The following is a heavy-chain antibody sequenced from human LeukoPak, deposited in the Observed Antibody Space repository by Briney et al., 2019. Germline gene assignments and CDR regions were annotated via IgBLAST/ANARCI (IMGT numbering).Heavy chain of an antibody. J-gene: IGHJ4*02. CDR1: GGSFSGYY. V-gene: IGHV4-34*01. CDR2: INHSGST. D-gene: IGHD3-22*01. CDR3: ATVYSGYYPAPFDY. Sequence: SETLSLTCAVYGGSFSGYYWSWICQPPGKGLEWIGEINHSGSTNYNPSLKSRVTISVDTSRNQFSLKLSSVTAADTAVYYCATVYSGYYPAPFDYWGQGTLVTVSS.